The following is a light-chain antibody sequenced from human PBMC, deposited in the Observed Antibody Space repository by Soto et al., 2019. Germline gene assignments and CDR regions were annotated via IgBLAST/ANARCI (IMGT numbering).Light chain of an antibody. J-gene: IGKJ1*01. V-gene: IGKV1-5*01. Sequence: DIQMTQSPSTVSAYVGDSVTITCRASQSITTWLAWCQQRPGKAPKLLIYDVSSLQSGVPSRFSGSGSGTEFTLTIRSLQPDDFATYCCQHYGGMWTFGQGTKVDIK. CDR2: DVS. CDR1: QSITTW. CDR3: QHYGGMWT.